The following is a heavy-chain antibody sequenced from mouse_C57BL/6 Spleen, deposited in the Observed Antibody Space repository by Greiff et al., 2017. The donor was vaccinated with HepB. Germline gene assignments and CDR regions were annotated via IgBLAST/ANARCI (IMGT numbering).Heavy chain of an antibody. CDR1: GYTFTSYW. CDR2: IYPGSGST. D-gene: IGHD1-1*01. CDR3: ARNPITTVVATDYFDY. J-gene: IGHJ2*01. V-gene: IGHV1-55*01. Sequence: VQLQQPGAELVKPGASVKMSCKASGYTFTSYWITWVKQRPGQGLEWIGDIYPGSGSTNYNEKFKSKATLTVDTSSSTAYMQLSSLTSEDSAVYDSARNPITTVVATDYFDYWGQGTTLTVSS.